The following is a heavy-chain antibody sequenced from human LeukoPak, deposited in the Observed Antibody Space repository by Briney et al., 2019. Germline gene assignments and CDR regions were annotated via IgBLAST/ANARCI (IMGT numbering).Heavy chain of an antibody. CDR2: IYYSGST. CDR3: ARNTHLDAFDI. CDR1: GGSISSYY. Sequence: SETLSLTCTVSGGSISSYYWSWIRQPLGKGLEWIGYIYYSGSTNYNPSLKSRVTISVDTSKNQFSLKLSSVTAADTAVYYCARNTHLDAFDIWGQGTMVTVSS. V-gene: IGHV4-59*01. J-gene: IGHJ3*02.